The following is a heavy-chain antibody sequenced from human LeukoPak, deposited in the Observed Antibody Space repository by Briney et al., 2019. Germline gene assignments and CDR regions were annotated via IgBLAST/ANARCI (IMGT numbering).Heavy chain of an antibody. D-gene: IGHD2-21*02. CDR3: AGDVGVTTFDQ. V-gene: IGHV3-30*04. CDR2: ISNDGGKK. Sequence: GGSLRLSCAASGFTLSSHAMHWVRQAPGKGLEWAAVISNDGGKKYYADFVKGRFTISRDNSKNTLYLQMDTLRTEDTAVYYCAGDVGVTTFDQWGQGTLVTVSS. J-gene: IGHJ5*02. CDR1: GFTLSSHA.